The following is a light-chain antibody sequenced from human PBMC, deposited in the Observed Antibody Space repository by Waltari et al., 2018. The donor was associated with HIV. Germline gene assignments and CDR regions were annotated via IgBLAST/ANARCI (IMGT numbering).Light chain of an antibody. J-gene: IGLJ3*02. CDR1: ASDMTTFNF. CDR3: SSYSTRGFVL. V-gene: IGLV2-14*01. Sequence: QSITISCTGPASDMTTFNFVSWYQQSPGRAPKLIIFEVYFRPSGVSDRFSGSKSGDTASLTISALRADDEGDYFCSSYSTRGFVLFGGGTKVTVL. CDR2: EVY.